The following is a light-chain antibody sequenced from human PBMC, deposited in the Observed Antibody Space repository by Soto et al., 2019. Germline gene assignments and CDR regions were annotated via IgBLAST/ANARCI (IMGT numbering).Light chain of an antibody. V-gene: IGLV1-44*01. CDR2: NNN. CDR3: AAWDDSLNGYV. J-gene: IGLJ1*01. CDR1: SSNIGTNA. Sequence: LTQPPSASGSSGQRVTISCSGGSSNIGTNAVNWYQQLPGTAPKLLIYNNNQRPSGVPDRFSGSKSGTSASLAISGLQSEDEADYYCAAWDDSLNGYVFGTGTKVTVL.